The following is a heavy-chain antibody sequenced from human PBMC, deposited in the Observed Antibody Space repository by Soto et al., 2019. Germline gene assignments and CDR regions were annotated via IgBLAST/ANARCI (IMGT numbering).Heavy chain of an antibody. J-gene: IGHJ6*02. CDR3: ARGVSYYDSSGYYYSDYYGMDV. V-gene: IGHV4-34*01. CDR2: INHSGST. Sequence: PSETLSLTCAVYGGSFSGYYWSWIRQPPGKGLEWIGEINHSGSTNYNPSLKSRVTISVDTSKNQFSLRLSSVTAADTAVYYCARGVSYYDSSGYYYSDYYGMDVWGQGTTVTVSS. CDR1: GGSFSGYY. D-gene: IGHD3-22*01.